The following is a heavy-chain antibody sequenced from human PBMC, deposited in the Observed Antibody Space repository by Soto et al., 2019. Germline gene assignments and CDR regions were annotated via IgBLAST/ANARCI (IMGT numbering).Heavy chain of an antibody. J-gene: IGHJ6*02. D-gene: IGHD5-12*01. CDR2: VKYDGRTT. CDR1: GFTFSSHW. V-gene: IGHV3-74*01. CDR3: ARGLRNYYGVDV. Sequence: EVQVVESGGGLVQPGGSLRLSCIASGFTFSSHWMHWVRQAPGKGLVWVSRVKYDGRTTNYADSVKGRFTISRDKAKNTVYLQMNSPRAEDTGVYYCARGLRNYYGVDVWGQGTTVTVSS.